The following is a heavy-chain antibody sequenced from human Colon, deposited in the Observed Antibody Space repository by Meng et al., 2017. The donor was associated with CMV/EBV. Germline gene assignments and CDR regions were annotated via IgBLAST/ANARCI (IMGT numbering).Heavy chain of an antibody. CDR2: TRYHGRET. J-gene: IGHJ6*02. CDR3: ARKASHFYYGMDV. CDR1: GFTFSNYD. V-gene: IGHV3-30*02. Sequence: GGSLRLSCATSGFTFSNYDIHWVRQAPGKGLEWVACTRYHGRETYYADSVTGRFTIFRDDPKNTVSLEMNSLRAEDTAMYYCARKASHFYYGMDVWGQGTTVTVSS.